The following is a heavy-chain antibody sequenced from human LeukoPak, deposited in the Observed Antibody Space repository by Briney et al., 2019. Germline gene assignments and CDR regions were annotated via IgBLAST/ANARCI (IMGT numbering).Heavy chain of an antibody. CDR1: GVSISIYY. CDR3: ARRGDEIAFDI. V-gene: IGHV4-59*01. J-gene: IGHJ3*02. D-gene: IGHD2-21*02. CDR2: IYDSGST. Sequence: TPSETLSLTCTVSGVSISIYYWSWIRQPPGKGLEWLGYIYDSGSTNYNPSLKSRVTITVDTYKKQFSLKLSSVTADDAAVYCCARRGDEIAFDIWGQGTMVTVSS.